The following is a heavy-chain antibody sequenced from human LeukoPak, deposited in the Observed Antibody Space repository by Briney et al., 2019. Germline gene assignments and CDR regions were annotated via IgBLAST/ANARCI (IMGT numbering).Heavy chain of an antibody. CDR1: AYTFTRYN. V-gene: IGHV1-46*01. CDR2: INPSGGDT. D-gene: IGHD2/OR15-2a*01. J-gene: IGHJ3*01. CDR3: PRENIYVYDF. Sequence: ATVKVSMGTSAYTFTRYNMWRVRQSPGQGLEWMGIINPSGGDTGYAQKFQGRVTMTRDTSTSTVYMELSSLRSEDTAVYYCPRENIYVYDFWGQGTMVTVSS.